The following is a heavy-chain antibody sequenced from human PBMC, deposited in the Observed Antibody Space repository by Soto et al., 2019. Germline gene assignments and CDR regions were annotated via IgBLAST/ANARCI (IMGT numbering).Heavy chain of an antibody. D-gene: IGHD3-16*01. J-gene: IGHJ4*02. CDR2: INHSGST. CDR1: GGSFSGYY. CDR3: ARAQPTYYDYVWGGLHFDY. Sequence: SETLSLTCAVYGGSFSGYYWSWIRQPPGKGLEWIGEINHSGSTNYNPSLKSRVTISVDTSKNQFSLKLSSVTAADTAVYYCARAQPTYYDYVWGGLHFDYWGQGTLVTVSS. V-gene: IGHV4-34*01.